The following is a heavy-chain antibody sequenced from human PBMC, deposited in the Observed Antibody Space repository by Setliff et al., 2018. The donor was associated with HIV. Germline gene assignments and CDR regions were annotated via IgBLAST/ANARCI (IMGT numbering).Heavy chain of an antibody. V-gene: IGHV3-7*03. CDR1: GFTFSSYW. Sequence: GGSLRLSCAASGFTFSSYWMSWVRQAPGKGLEWVANIKQDGSEKYYVDSVKGRFTISRDNAKNSLYLQMNSLRAEDTAVYYCARDRPSRGYYDSSGPNWFDPWGQGTLVTVSS. CDR3: ARDRPSRGYYDSSGPNWFDP. D-gene: IGHD3-22*01. CDR2: IKQDGSEK. J-gene: IGHJ5*02.